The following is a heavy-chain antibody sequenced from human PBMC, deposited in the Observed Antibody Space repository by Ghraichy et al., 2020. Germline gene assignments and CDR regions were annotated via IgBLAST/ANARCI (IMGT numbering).Heavy chain of an antibody. J-gene: IGHJ6*02. V-gene: IGHV3-21*01. CDR1: GFTFRSYS. D-gene: IGHD3-16*02. Sequence: GGSLRLSCAASGFTFRSYSINWVRQAPGKGLEWVSSISSTSVYIEYTASVRGRFTISGDNAKNSLYLQMNSLRTEDTAVYYCARGIRPGVIVPQLPEFYQYGMDVWGQGTTVTVYS. CDR2: ISSTSVYI. CDR3: ARGIRPGVIVPQLPEFYQYGMDV.